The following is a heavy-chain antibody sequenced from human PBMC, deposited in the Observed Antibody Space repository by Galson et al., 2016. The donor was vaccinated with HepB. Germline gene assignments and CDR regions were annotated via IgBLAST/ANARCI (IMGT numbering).Heavy chain of an antibody. CDR2: IKSNTDGGTT. J-gene: IGHJ6*02. V-gene: IGHV3-15*01. Sequence: SLRLSCAASGFTFSNAWMSWVRQAPGKGLEWVGRIKSNTDGGTTDYAAPGKGRFSISRDDSKNTLYLQMNSLKTEDTAVYYCSYGMDVWGQGTTVTVSS. CDR3: SYGMDV. CDR1: GFTFSNAW.